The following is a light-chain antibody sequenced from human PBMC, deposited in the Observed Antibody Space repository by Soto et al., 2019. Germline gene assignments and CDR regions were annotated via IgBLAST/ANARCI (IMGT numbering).Light chain of an antibody. CDR2: GAS. CDR3: LQYDKWPPRLT. J-gene: IGKJ4*01. Sequence: VLTQPPATVSVSPGEGATLSCRASQNIGSNLAWYQQKSGQAPRLLIFGASNRATGVPAKFSGSGSGTEFTLTISSLQSEDFAVYYCLQYDKWPPRLTFGGGTKVEIK. V-gene: IGKV3-15*01. CDR1: QNIGSN.